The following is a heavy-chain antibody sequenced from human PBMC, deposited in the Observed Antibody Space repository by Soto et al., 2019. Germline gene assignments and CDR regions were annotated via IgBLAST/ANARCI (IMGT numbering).Heavy chain of an antibody. V-gene: IGHV4-34*01. CDR3: ASSSLVDPDFDY. J-gene: IGHJ4*02. CDR1: GGSFSGYY. Sequence: QVQLQQWGAGLLKPSETLSLTCAVYGGSFSGYYWSWIRQPPGKWLEWIGEINHSGSTNYNPSLKSRVTISVDTSKNQFSLKLSSVTAADTAVYYCASSSLVDPDFDYWGQGTLVTVSS. D-gene: IGHD6-13*01. CDR2: INHSGST.